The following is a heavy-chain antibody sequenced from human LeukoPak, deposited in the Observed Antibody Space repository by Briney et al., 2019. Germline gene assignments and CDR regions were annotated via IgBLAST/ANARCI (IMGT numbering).Heavy chain of an antibody. CDR2: IFPTGST. CDR3: ARMAGRTVDH. Sequence: PSETLSLTCAVSGASISTVGYSWSWIRQPPGKGLEWIGYIFPTGSTSYNPSLKSRLTISLDRSNNQISLRLNSVTAADTAVYYCARMAGRTVDHWGQGTLVTVSS. D-gene: IGHD1-1*01. V-gene: IGHV4-30-2*01. CDR1: GASISTVGYS. J-gene: IGHJ4*02.